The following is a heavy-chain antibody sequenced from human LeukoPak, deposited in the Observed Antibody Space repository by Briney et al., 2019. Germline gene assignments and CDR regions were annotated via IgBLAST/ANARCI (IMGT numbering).Heavy chain of an antibody. CDR2: ISYDGSNK. V-gene: IGHV3-30-3*01. Sequence: GRSLRLSCAASGFTFSSYAMHWVRQAPGKGLEWVAVISYDGSNKYYADSVKGRFTISRDNYKNTLYLQMNSLRAEDTAVYYCARASAAAGTNWFDPWGQGTLVTVSS. D-gene: IGHD6-13*01. CDR3: ARASAAAGTNWFDP. J-gene: IGHJ5*02. CDR1: GFTFSSYA.